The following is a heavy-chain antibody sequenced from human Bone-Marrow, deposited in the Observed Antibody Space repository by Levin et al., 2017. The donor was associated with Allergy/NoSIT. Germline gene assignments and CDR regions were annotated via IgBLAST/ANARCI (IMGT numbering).Heavy chain of an antibody. J-gene: IGHJ4*02. D-gene: IGHD6-13*01. Sequence: GGPLRLSCAASGFTFSSYSMNWVRQAPGKGLEWVSYISSSSSTIYYADSVKGRFTISRDNAKNSLYLQMNSLRAEDTAVYYCARDGIRNSSSWSNFDYWGQGTLVTVSS. CDR3: ARDGIRNSSSWSNFDY. CDR1: GFTFSSYS. V-gene: IGHV3-48*04. CDR2: ISSSSSTI.